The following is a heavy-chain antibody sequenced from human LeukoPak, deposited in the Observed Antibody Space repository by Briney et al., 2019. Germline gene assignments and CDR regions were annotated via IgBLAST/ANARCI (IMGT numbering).Heavy chain of an antibody. CDR2: IYTSGST. D-gene: IGHD6-6*01. V-gene: IGHV4-4*07. J-gene: IGHJ4*02. Sequence: PSETLSLTCTVSGGSISTYYWSWIRQPAGKGLEWIGRIYTSGSTNYNPSLKSRVTMSVDTSKNPFSLTLNSVTAADTAVYYCAREYSSSSGRVFDCWGQGTLVTVSS. CDR1: GGSISTYY. CDR3: AREYSSSSGRVFDC.